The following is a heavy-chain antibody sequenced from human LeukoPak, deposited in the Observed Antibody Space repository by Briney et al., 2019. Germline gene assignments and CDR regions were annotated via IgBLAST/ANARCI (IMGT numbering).Heavy chain of an antibody. J-gene: IGHJ4*02. CDR3: ARVVDTHFDY. CDR1: GFTVSSTY. D-gene: IGHD5-18*01. CDR2: IKSDGSTT. Sequence: GGSLRLSCAASGFTVSSTYMTWVRQAPGKGLVWVSRIKSDGSTTTYADSVKGRFTISRDNAKNTLYLQMNSLRAEDTAVYYCARVVDTHFDYWGQGTLVTVSS. V-gene: IGHV3-74*01.